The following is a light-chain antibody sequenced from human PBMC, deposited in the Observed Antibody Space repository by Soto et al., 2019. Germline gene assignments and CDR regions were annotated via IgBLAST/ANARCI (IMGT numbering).Light chain of an antibody. Sequence: QSVLTQPPSASGTPGQRVTISCSGSSSNIGSNYVYWYQQLPGTAPKLLIYSNNQRPSGVPDRFSGSKSGTSASLAISVLRSEDEADYYCAAWDDSLSGWVFGGGTKVTVL. CDR2: SNN. CDR3: AAWDDSLSGWV. J-gene: IGLJ3*02. V-gene: IGLV1-47*02. CDR1: SSNIGSNY.